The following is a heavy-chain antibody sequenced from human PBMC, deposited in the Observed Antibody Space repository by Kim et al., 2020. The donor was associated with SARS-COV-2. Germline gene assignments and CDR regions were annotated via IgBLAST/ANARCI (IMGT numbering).Heavy chain of an antibody. Sequence: ASVKVSRKASGYTFANHHMHWVRQAPGQGLEWLGMSEISGGTIYPQQFQGRVTVTRDTSTSTLYMELSSLRSEDTAVYYCARETNSPDYWGQGTLVTVSS. D-gene: IGHD4-4*01. CDR2: SEISGGT. CDR1: GYTFANHH. V-gene: IGHV1-46*01. J-gene: IGHJ4*02. CDR3: ARETNSPDY.